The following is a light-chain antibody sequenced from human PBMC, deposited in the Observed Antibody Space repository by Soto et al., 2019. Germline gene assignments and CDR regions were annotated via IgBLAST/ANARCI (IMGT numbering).Light chain of an antibody. V-gene: IGKV1-5*03. CDR2: KST. CDR3: QQYYRYST. CDR1: QSMNDW. J-gene: IGKJ1*01. Sequence: DIQMTQSPSTLSASVGDRVTITCRASQSMNDWLAWYQQKPGKAPKLLLYKSTNLQSGVPSRFSGSGSGTEFTLTSSRLQPEDFAKDYCQQYYRYSTFGQGTKVEGK.